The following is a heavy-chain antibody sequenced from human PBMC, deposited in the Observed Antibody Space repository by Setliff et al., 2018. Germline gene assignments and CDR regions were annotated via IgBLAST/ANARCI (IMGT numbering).Heavy chain of an antibody. CDR2: IYYSGRT. Sequence: SETLSLTCTVPGGSISSSGYYWSWIRKPPGKGLEWIGNIYYSGRTYYNPSLKSRVTISVDTSKNQFSLKLTSVTAADTAVYYCAKITGMVGATPYYFDYWGQGTLVTVSS. CDR3: AKITGMVGATPYYFDY. D-gene: IGHD1-26*01. J-gene: IGHJ4*02. CDR1: GGSISSSGYY. V-gene: IGHV4-39*01.